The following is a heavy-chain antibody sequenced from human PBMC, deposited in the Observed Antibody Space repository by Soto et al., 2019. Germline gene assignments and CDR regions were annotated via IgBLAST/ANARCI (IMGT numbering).Heavy chain of an antibody. CDR1: GGSISRGGYS. CDR2: IDHSGST. V-gene: IGHV4-30-2*01. D-gene: IGHD5-12*01. J-gene: IGHJ4*02. CDR3: ARGYSSLTYFDY. Sequence: QLQLQESGSGLVKPSQTLSLTCAVSGGSISRGGYSWRWLRQPPGKGLELIGYIDHSGSTYSNPALKCRVTISVDRSKTQFSLKLSSVTAADTAVYYWARGYSSLTYFDYWGQGTLVTVSS.